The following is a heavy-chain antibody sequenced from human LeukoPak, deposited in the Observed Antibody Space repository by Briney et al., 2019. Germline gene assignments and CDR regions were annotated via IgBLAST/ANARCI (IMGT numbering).Heavy chain of an antibody. CDR3: ARVPLIRFLEWRYYFDY. Sequence: PSETLSLTCAVYGGSFSGYYWSWIRQPPGKGLEWVSGINWNGGSTNYADSVKGRFTISRDNAKNSLYLQMNSLRAEDTALYYCARVPLIRFLEWRYYFDYWGQGTLVTVSS. CDR1: GGSFSGYY. CDR2: INWNGGST. J-gene: IGHJ4*02. D-gene: IGHD3-3*01. V-gene: IGHV3-20*04.